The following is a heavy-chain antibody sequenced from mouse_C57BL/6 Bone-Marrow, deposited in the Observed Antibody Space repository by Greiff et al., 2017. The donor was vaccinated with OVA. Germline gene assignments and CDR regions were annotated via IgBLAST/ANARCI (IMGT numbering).Heavy chain of an antibody. CDR1: GYSITSGYY. V-gene: IGHV3-6*01. Sequence: EVQVVESGPGLVKPSQSLSLTCSVTGYSITSGYYWNWIRQFPGNKLEWMGYISYDGSNNYNPSLKNRISITRDTSKNQFFLKLNSVTTEDTATYYCARDRWLLAWFAYWGQGTLVTVSA. CDR2: ISYDGSN. J-gene: IGHJ3*01. D-gene: IGHD2-3*01. CDR3: ARDRWLLAWFAY.